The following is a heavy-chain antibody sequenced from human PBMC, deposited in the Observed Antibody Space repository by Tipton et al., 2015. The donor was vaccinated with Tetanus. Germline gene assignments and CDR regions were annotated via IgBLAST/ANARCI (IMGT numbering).Heavy chain of an antibody. Sequence: QSGAEVKKPGASVKVSCKASGYTFTGYYMHWVRQAPGQGLEWMGWINPNSGGTNYAQKFQGRVTMTRDTSISTAYMEVSRLRSDDTAIYYCARPEASGRARGFDIWGQGTKVTVSP. CDR2: INPNSGGT. V-gene: IGHV1-2*02. D-gene: IGHD3-10*01. J-gene: IGHJ3*02. CDR1: GYTFTGYY. CDR3: ARPEASGRARGFDI.